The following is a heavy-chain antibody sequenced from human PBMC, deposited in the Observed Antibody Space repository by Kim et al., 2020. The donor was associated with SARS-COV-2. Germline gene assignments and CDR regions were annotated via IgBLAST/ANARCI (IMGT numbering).Heavy chain of an antibody. J-gene: IGHJ6*02. CDR2: IYYSGST. D-gene: IGHD2-15*01. CDR1: GGSISSGGYY. CDR3: ARVVGYCSGGSCYIDYYGMDV. V-gene: IGHV4-31*03. Sequence: SETLSLTCTVSGGSISSGGYYWSWIRQHPGKGLEWIGYIYYSGSTYYNPSLKSRVTISVDTSKNQFSLKLSSVTAADTAVYYCARVVGYCSGGSCYIDYYGMDVWGQGTTVTVSS.